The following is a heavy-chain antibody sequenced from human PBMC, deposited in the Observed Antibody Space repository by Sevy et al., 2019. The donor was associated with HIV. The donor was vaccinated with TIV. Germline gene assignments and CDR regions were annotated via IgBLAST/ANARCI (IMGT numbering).Heavy chain of an antibody. CDR3: ARGYYDLGGAFDI. CDR1: GFTFSSYG. D-gene: IGHD3-3*01. Sequence: GGSLRLSCAASGFTFSSYGMHWVRQAPGKGLEWVAVIWYDGSNKYYADSVKGRFTISRDNSKNTLYLQMNSLRAEDTAVYYCARGYYDLGGAFDIWGQWTMVTVSS. CDR2: IWYDGSNK. V-gene: IGHV3-33*01. J-gene: IGHJ3*02.